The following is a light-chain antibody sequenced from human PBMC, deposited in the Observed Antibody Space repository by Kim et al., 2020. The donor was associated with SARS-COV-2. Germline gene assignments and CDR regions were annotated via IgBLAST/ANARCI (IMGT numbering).Light chain of an antibody. V-gene: IGKV3-11*01. Sequence: LSPGQRATLACRSSQSVGTLLAWYQQKPGQPPSLLIYDTFNRATGIPARFSGSGSGTDFTLTISSLEPEDFAVYYCQQRSQWPLTFGGGTKVDIK. CDR3: QQRSQWPLT. CDR2: DTF. CDR1: QSVGTL. J-gene: IGKJ4*01.